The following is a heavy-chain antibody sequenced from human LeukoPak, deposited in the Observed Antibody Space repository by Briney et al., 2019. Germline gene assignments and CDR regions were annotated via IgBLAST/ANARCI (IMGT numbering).Heavy chain of an antibody. CDR1: GGSISGYY. CDR2: IYYTGST. V-gene: IGHV4-59*08. CDR3: ARHYYGSGTYPSDQ. D-gene: IGHD3-10*01. Sequence: SETLSLTCTVSGGSISGYYCSWIRQPPGKGLEWIGNIYYTGSTSNNPSLESRVTISVDTSKNQFSLRLSSVTAADTAVYYCARHYYGSGTYPSDQWGQGTLVTVSS. J-gene: IGHJ4*02.